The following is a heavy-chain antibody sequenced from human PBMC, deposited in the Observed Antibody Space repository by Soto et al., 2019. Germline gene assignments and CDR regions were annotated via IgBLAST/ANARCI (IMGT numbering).Heavy chain of an antibody. CDR1: GGTFSSYA. Sequence: QVQLVQSGAEVKKPGSSVKVSCKASGGTFSSYAISWVRQAPGQGLEWMGGIIPIFGTANYAQKFQGRVTITADESTRTVYMELSSLRSEDTAVYYCARVRVRFLEWLGSEGWGQGTLVTVSS. J-gene: IGHJ4*02. D-gene: IGHD3-3*01. V-gene: IGHV1-69*12. CDR2: IIPIFGTA. CDR3: ARVRVRFLEWLGSEG.